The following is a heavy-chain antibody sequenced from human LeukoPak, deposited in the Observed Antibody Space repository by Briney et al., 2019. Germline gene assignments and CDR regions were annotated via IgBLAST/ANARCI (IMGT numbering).Heavy chain of an antibody. V-gene: IGHV3-21*01. CDR3: ASIYINGWPDY. Sequence: GGSLRLSCAASGFTFSSYSMNWVRQAPGKGLEWVSSISSSSSYIYYADSVKGRFTISRDNAKNSLYLQMNSLRAEDTAVYYCASIYINGWPDYWGQGTLVTVSS. CDR2: ISSSSSYI. CDR1: GFTFSSYS. D-gene: IGHD6-19*01. J-gene: IGHJ4*02.